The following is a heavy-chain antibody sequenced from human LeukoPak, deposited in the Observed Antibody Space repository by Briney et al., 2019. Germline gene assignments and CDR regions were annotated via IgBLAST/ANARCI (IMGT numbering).Heavy chain of an antibody. CDR1: GFTFDDYG. D-gene: IGHD3-3*01. CDR3: ARDRFWSGYYDGGFDY. V-gene: IGHV3-20*04. J-gene: IGHJ4*02. Sequence: PGGSLRLSCAASGFTFDDYGMSWVRQAPGKGLEWVSGINWNGGSTGYADSVKGRFTISRDNSKNTLYLQMNSLRAEDTAVYYCARDRFWSGYYDGGFDYWGQGTLVTVSS. CDR2: INWNGGST.